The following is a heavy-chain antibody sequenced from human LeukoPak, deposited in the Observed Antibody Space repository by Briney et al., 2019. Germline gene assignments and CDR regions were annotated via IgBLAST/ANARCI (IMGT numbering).Heavy chain of an antibody. CDR2: INHSGST. V-gene: IGHV4-34*01. D-gene: IGHD5-18*01. CDR1: GGSFSGYY. CDR3: ARRAKTERGHSYGLDY. J-gene: IGHJ4*02. Sequence: PSETLSLTCAVYGGSFSGYYWSWIRQPPGKGLEWIGEINHSGSTNYNPSLKSRVTISVDTSKNQFSLKLSSVTAEDTAVYYCARRAKTERGHSYGLDYWGQGTLVTVSP.